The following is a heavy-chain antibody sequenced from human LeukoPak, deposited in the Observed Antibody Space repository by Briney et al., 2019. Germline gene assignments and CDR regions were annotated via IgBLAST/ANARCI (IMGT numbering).Heavy chain of an antibody. CDR3: AREHYFYHMDG. V-gene: IGHV3-7*01. CDR1: GFTFSSYG. Sequence: GGSLRLSCAASGFTFSSYGIHWVRQAPGKGLEWVANINQGGTGKYYVDSVKGRFTISRDNAENSLYLQMNSLRAEDTAVYYCAREHYFYHMDGWGEGTTVTVSS. CDR2: INQGGTGK. J-gene: IGHJ6*03.